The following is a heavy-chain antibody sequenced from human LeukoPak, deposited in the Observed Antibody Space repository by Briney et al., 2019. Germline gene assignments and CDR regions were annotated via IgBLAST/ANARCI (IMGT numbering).Heavy chain of an antibody. V-gene: IGHV1-69*13. Sequence: SVKVSCKASGGTFSSYAISWVRQAPGQGLEWMGGIIPIFGTANYAQKFQGRVTITADESTSTAYMELSSLRSEDTAVYYCARGSTYYDSSGQVPFDYWGQGTLVTVSS. J-gene: IGHJ4*02. CDR3: ARGSTYYDSSGQVPFDY. CDR1: GGTFSSYA. D-gene: IGHD3-22*01. CDR2: IIPIFGTA.